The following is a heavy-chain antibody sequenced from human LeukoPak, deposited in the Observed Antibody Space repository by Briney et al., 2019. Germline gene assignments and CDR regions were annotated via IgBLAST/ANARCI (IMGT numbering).Heavy chain of an antibody. Sequence: RASVKVSCKVSGYTLTELSMHWVRQAPGKGLEWMGWMNPNSGNTGYAQKFQGRVTMTRNTSISTAYMELSSLRSEDTAVYCCTRAGYTVCWGQGTLVTVSS. J-gene: IGHJ4*02. CDR2: MNPNSGNT. D-gene: IGHD6-13*01. V-gene: IGHV1-8*01. CDR3: TRAGYTVC. CDR1: GYTLTELS.